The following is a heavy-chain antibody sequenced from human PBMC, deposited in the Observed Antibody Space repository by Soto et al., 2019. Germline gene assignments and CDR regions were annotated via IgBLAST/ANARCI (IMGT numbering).Heavy chain of an antibody. CDR2: IYYSGST. V-gene: IGHV4-59*01. Sequence: PSETLSLTCTVSGGSISSYYWSWIRQPPGKGLEWIGYIYYSGSTNYNPSLKSRVTISVDTSKNQFSLKLGSVTAADTAVYYCARADGDNFDYWGQGTLVTVSS. J-gene: IGHJ4*02. D-gene: IGHD4-17*01. CDR1: GGSISSYY. CDR3: ARADGDNFDY.